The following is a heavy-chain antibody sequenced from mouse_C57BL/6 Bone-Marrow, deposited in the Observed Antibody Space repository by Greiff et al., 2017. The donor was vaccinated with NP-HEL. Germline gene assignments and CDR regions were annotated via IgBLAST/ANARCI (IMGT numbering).Heavy chain of an antibody. J-gene: IGHJ2*01. CDR2: ISGGGGNT. D-gene: IGHD4-1*01. Sequence: DVMLVESGGGLVKPGGSLKLSCAASGFTFSSYTMSWVRQTPEKRLEWVATISGGGGNTYYPDSVKGRFTISRDNAKNTLYLQMSSLRSEDTALYYCARHGTPFDYWGQGTTLTVSS. CDR1: GFTFSSYT. CDR3: ARHGTPFDY. V-gene: IGHV5-9*01.